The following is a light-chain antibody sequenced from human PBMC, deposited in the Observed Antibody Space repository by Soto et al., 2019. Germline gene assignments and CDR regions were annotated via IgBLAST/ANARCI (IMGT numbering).Light chain of an antibody. Sequence: QSALTQPASVSGSPGQSVTISCTGTSSHVGGDNYVSWYQQHPGTAPKLMIYEVNNRPSGVSTRFSGSKSGNTASLIISRRQNEDEADYYCSAYTTTSTLIFGTGTKLTVL. CDR2: EVN. CDR3: SAYTTTSTLI. J-gene: IGLJ1*01. CDR1: SSHVGGDNY. V-gene: IGLV2-14*01.